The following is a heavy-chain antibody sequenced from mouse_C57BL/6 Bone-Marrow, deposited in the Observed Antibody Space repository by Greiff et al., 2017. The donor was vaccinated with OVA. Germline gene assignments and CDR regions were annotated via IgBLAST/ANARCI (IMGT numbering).Heavy chain of an antibody. Sequence: VQLQQSGPELVKPGASVKISCKASGYTFTDYYMNWVKQSHGKSLEWIGDINPNNGGTSYNQKFKGKATLTVDKSSSTAYMELRSLTSEDSAVYYCARGGAMDYWGKGTSVTVSS. CDR2: INPNNGGT. CDR3: ARGGAMDY. CDR1: GYTFTDYY. J-gene: IGHJ4*01. V-gene: IGHV1-26*01.